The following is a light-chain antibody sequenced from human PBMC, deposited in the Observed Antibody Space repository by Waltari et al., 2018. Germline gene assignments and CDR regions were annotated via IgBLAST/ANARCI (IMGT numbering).Light chain of an antibody. J-gene: IGLJ2*01. CDR2: DVT. Sequence: QSALTQPRSVSGSPGQSVTIACTGTSSDVGYYNYVPWYQQHPGKAPKLMIYDVTERPSGVPDRFSGSKSGNTASLTISGLQAEDEADYYCCSYAGNYLRVFGGGTKLTVL. V-gene: IGLV2-11*01. CDR3: CSYAGNYLRV. CDR1: SSDVGYYNY.